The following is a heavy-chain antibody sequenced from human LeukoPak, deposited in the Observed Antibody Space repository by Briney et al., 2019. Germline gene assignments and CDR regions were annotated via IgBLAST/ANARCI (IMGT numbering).Heavy chain of an antibody. CDR2: INHSGST. CDR3: ARKIPYSSGWSDY. J-gene: IGHJ4*02. V-gene: IGHV4-34*01. Sequence: SETLSLTCAVYGGSFSGYYWSWICQPPGKGLEWIGEINHSGSTNYNPSLKSRVTISVDTSKNQFSLKLSSVTAADTAVYYCARKIPYSSGWSDYWGQGTLVTVSS. CDR1: GGSFSGYY. D-gene: IGHD6-19*01.